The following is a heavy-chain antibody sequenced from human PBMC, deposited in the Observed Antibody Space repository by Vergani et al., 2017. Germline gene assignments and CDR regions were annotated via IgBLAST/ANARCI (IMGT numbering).Heavy chain of an antibody. CDR3: ARALGYCSSTSCYDWYFDL. CDR1: GFSFNSYW. J-gene: IGHJ2*01. Sequence: DVHLAESGGGFFQPGGSLRLSCSASGFSFNSYWMHWVRQVPGKGLLWVSRIKSDGSITAYADSVKGRFTISRDNAKNSLYLQMNSLRAEDTAVYYCARALGYCSSTSCYDWYFDLWGRGTLVTVSS. D-gene: IGHD2-2*01. V-gene: IGHV3-74*03. CDR2: IKSDGSIT.